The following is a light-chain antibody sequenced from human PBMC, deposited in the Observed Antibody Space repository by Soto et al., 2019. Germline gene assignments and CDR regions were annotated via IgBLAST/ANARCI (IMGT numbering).Light chain of an antibody. CDR2: AAS. J-gene: IGKJ1*01. Sequence: DIQMPQSPSSLSASVEDRVTITCRASQSISSYLHWYQQKPGKAPKLLIYAASSLQSGVPSRFSGSGSGTDFTLTISSLQPEDFATYYCQQSYNTPWTFGQGTKVDI. CDR3: QQSYNTPWT. CDR1: QSISSY. V-gene: IGKV1-39*01.